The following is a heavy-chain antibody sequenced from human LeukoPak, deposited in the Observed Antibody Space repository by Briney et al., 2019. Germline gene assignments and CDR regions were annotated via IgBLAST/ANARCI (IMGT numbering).Heavy chain of an antibody. CDR1: GFTFSRYA. V-gene: IGHV3-66*01. Sequence: GGSLRLSCAASGFTFSRYAMSWVRQAPGKGLEWVSVIYSGGSTYYADSVKGRFTISRDNSKNTLYLQMNSLRAEDTAVYYCARDWTQLGVFDYWGQGTLVTVSS. D-gene: IGHD7-27*01. CDR2: IYSGGST. J-gene: IGHJ4*02. CDR3: ARDWTQLGVFDY.